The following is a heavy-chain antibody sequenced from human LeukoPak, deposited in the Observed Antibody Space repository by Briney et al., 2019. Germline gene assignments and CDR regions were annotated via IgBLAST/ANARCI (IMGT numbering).Heavy chain of an antibody. CDR3: ARLAPYSSGPHFDY. CDR2: IYSSGST. V-gene: IGHV4-4*07. J-gene: IGHJ4*02. D-gene: IGHD6-19*01. CDR1: GGSISSYY. Sequence: SETLSLTCTVSGGSISSYYWSWIRQPAGKGLEWIGCIYSSGSTNYNPSLKSRVTMSVDTSKNQFSLKLSSVTAADTAMYYCARLAPYSSGPHFDYWGQGILVTVSS.